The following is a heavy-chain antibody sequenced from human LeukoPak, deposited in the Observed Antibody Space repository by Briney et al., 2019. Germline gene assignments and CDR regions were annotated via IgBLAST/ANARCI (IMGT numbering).Heavy chain of an antibody. V-gene: IGHV3-23*01. CDR3: ATGIAVAAIFDY. J-gene: IGHJ4*02. CDR2: ISGSGGST. D-gene: IGHD6-19*01. CDR1: GFTFSSYA. Sequence: GGSLRLSCAASGFTFSSYAMSWVRQAPGKGLEGVSAISGSGGSTYYADSVKGRFTISRDNSKNTLYLQMNSLRAEDTAVYYCATGIAVAAIFDYWGQGTLVTVSS.